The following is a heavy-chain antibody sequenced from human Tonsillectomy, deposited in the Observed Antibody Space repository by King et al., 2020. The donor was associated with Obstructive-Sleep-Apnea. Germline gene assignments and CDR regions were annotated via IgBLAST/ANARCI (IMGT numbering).Heavy chain of an antibody. V-gene: IGHV3-30*04. Sequence: VQLVESGGGVVQPGRSLRLSCAASGFTFSSYAMHWVRQAPGKGLEWVAVISYDGGYKYYADSVKGRFTISRDRSKNMLFLQMDSLRAEDTAAYHCAREAEAFAYWGQGTLVTFSS. CDR3: AREAEAFAY. J-gene: IGHJ4*02. CDR1: GFTFSSYA. D-gene: IGHD1-14*01. CDR2: ISYDGGYK.